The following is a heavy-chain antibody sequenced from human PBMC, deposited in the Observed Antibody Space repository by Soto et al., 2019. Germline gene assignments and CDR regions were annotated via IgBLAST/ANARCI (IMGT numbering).Heavy chain of an antibody. CDR1: GGSFSGYY. J-gene: IGHJ4*02. D-gene: IGHD4-17*01. CDR3: ARLGGAYGDYEGG. V-gene: IGHV4-34*01. Sequence: QVQLQQWGAGLLKPSETLSLTCAVYGGSFSGYYWSWIRQPPGKGLEWIGEINHSGSTNYNPSLKSRVTISVDTSKNQFSLKLSPVTAAGTAVYYYARLGGAYGDYEGGWGQGTLVTVSS. CDR2: INHSGST.